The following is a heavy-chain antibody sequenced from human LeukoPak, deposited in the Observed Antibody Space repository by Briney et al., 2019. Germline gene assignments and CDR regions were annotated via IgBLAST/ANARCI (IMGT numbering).Heavy chain of an antibody. Sequence: SETLSLTCTVSGGSISSYYWSWIRQPPGKGLEWIGYIYYSGSTNYNPSLKSRVTISVDTSKNQFSLKLSSVTAADTAVYYCARKGGTAIVDYWGQGILVTVSS. D-gene: IGHD5-18*01. CDR2: IYYSGST. CDR3: ARKGGTAIVDY. J-gene: IGHJ4*02. CDR1: GGSISSYY. V-gene: IGHV4-59*01.